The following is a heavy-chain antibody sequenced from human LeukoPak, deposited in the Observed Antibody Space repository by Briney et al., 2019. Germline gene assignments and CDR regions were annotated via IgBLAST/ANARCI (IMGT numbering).Heavy chain of an antibody. J-gene: IGHJ6*02. D-gene: IGHD6-6*01. CDR3: ASSARPGYYYGMDV. Sequence: ASVKVSCKASGYTFTGYYMHWVRQAPGQGLEWMGWISPNSGGTNYAQKFQGRVTMTRDTSISTAYMELSRLRSDDTAVYYCASSARPGYYYGMDVWGQGTTVTVSS. CDR1: GYTFTGYY. V-gene: IGHV1-2*02. CDR2: ISPNSGGT.